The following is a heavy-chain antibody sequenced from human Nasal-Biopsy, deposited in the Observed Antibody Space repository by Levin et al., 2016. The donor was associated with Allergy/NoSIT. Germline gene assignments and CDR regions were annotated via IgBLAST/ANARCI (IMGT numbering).Heavy chain of an antibody. V-gene: IGHV3-30*03. CDR3: ARELRNWSYGLNAFDI. Sequence: GGSLRLSCAASGFTLIKYDMHWVRQAPDKGLEWMAFISYDGTKTFYADSVKGRFAISRDNARNSMYLHMNSLRAEDTAVYYCARELRNWSYGLNAFDIWGPGALVTVSS. J-gene: IGHJ3*02. CDR1: GFTLIKYD. CDR2: ISYDGTKT. D-gene: IGHD1-7*01.